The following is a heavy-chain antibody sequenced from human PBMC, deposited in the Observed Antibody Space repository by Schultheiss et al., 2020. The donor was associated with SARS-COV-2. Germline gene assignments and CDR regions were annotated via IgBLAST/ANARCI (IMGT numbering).Heavy chain of an antibody. J-gene: IGHJ6*03. D-gene: IGHD3-10*01. Sequence: SETLSLTCTVSGYSISSGYYWGWIRQPPGKGLEWIGSIYHSGSTYYNPSLKSRVTISVDTSKNQFSLKLSSVTAADTAVYYCASGPYGSGSYYAPDYYYYYYMDVWGKGTTVTVSS. CDR2: IYHSGST. CDR1: GYSISSGYY. CDR3: ASGPYGSGSYYAPDYYYYYYMDV. V-gene: IGHV4-38-2*02.